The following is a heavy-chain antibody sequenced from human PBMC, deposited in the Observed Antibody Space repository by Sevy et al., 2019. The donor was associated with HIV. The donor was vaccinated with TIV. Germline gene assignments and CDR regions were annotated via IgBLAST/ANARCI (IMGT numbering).Heavy chain of an antibody. CDR1: GDSIIDYY. D-gene: IGHD6-19*01. V-gene: IGHV4-59*01. J-gene: IGHJ6*02. Sequence: SETLSLTCTVSGDSIIDYYWSWIRQPPGKGLEWIGYIHNRGRYNYNPSLKSRVTISGDVSKNQFSPKVSSVTAADTAVYYCARDTSGYSSGWYPYYHYYGIDVWGQGTTVTVSS. CDR3: ARDTSGYSSGWYPYYHYYGIDV. CDR2: IHNRGRY.